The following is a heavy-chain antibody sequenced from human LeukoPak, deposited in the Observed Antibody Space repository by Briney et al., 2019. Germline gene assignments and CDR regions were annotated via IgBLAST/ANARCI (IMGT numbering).Heavy chain of an antibody. V-gene: IGHV3-33*05. Sequence: AGGSLRLSCAASGFIFSTHGMHWVRQAPGKGLEWVTFISYDGTNRYYADSVKGRFTISRDNSKNTLSLQMNSLREEDTAIYYCARPRIALAATGYFDYWGQGTLVTVSS. J-gene: IGHJ4*02. CDR2: ISYDGTNR. CDR1: GFIFSTHG. CDR3: ARPRIALAATGYFDY. D-gene: IGHD6-13*01.